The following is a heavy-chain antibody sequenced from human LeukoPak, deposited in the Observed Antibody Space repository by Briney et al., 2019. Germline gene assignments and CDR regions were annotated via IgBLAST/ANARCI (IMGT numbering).Heavy chain of an antibody. Sequence: ASQTLSLTCTVSGASFNSDDQYWSWIRQSPGKGLEWIGSIHPSGMLYNNPSLESRVTMSRDTSKNQFSLNLDSVTAADTAVYFCSRGLDSRKLGYWGQGSLVTVSS. J-gene: IGHJ4*02. CDR1: GASFNSDDQY. D-gene: IGHD3-22*01. V-gene: IGHV4-31*03. CDR3: SRGLDSRKLGY. CDR2: IHPSGML.